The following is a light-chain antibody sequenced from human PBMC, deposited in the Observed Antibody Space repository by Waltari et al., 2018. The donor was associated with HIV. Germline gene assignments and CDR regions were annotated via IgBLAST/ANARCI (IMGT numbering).Light chain of an antibody. V-gene: IGLV3-1*01. CDR2: QAT. J-gene: IGLJ2*01. CDR1: KLGDKY. CDR3: QAWDSSTVV. Sequence: SYELNQPPSVSVSPGQPASITCSGDKLGDKYACWYQQKPGQSPVLVMYQATKRPSEIPERFSGSNSGNTATLTISGTQAMDEADYYCQAWDSSTVVFGGGTKLTVL.